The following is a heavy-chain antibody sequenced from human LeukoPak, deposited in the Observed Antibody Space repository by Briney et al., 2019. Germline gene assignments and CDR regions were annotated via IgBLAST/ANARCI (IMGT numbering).Heavy chain of an antibody. CDR2: ISYDGRNK. V-gene: IGHV3-30*18. J-gene: IGHJ4*02. Sequence: GGSLRLSCAASGFILSSYGMHWVRQAPGKGLEWVAVISYDGRNKYYADSVKGRFTISRDNSKNTLYLQMNSLRAEDTALYYCSKATPPRDGSNPDYWGQGTLVTVSS. CDR3: SKATPPRDGSNPDY. CDR1: GFILSSYG. D-gene: IGHD4-4*01.